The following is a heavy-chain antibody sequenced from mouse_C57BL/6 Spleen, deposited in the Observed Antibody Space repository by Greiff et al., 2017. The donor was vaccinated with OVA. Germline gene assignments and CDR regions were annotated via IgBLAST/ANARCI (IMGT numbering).Heavy chain of an antibody. V-gene: IGHV1-69*01. Sequence: QVHVKQPGAKLVMPGASVKLSCKASGYTFTSYWMHWVKQRPGQGLEWIGEIDPSDSYTNYNQKFKGKSTLTVDKSSSTAYMQLSSLTSEDSAVYYCARSDYSKAWFAYWGQGTLVTVSA. CDR2: IDPSDSYT. D-gene: IGHD2-5*01. J-gene: IGHJ3*01. CDR1: GYTFTSYW. CDR3: ARSDYSKAWFAY.